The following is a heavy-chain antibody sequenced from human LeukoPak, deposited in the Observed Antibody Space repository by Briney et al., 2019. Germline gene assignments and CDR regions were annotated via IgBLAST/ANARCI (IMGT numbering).Heavy chain of an antibody. CDR3: ARDLSADYYDSSGIDY. J-gene: IGHJ4*02. V-gene: IGHV3-30-3*01. CDR1: GFTFSSYA. Sequence: GGSLRLSCAASGFTFSSYAMHWVRQAPGKGLEWVAVISYDGSNKYYADSVKGRFTISRDNSKNTLYLQMNSLRAEDTAVYYCARDLSADYYDSSGIDYWGQGTLVTVSS. D-gene: IGHD3-22*01. CDR2: ISYDGSNK.